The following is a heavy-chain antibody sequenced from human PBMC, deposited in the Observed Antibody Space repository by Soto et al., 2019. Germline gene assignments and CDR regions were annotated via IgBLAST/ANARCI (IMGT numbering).Heavy chain of an antibody. CDR1: GFTFSSYA. Sequence: GGSLRLSCAASGFTFSSYAMSWVRQAPGKGLEWVSAISGSGGSTYYADSVKGRFTISRDNSKNTLYLQMNSLRAEDTAVYYCARDRARAAAGMGIWYYYYYGMDVWGQGTTVTVSS. CDR2: ISGSGGST. J-gene: IGHJ6*02. D-gene: IGHD6-13*01. CDR3: ARDRARAAAGMGIWYYYYYGMDV. V-gene: IGHV3-23*01.